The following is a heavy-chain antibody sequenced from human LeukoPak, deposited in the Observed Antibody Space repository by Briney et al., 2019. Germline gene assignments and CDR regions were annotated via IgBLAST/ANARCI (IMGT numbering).Heavy chain of an antibody. Sequence: GGSLRLSCAASGFTFSSSGMHWVRQAPGKGLEWVVVISYDGSNKYYADSVKGRFTISRDNSKNTLYLQMNSLRAEDTAVYYCAKWGFGSSSDFDYWGQGTLVTVSS. CDR1: GFTFSSSG. CDR3: AKWGFGSSSDFDY. J-gene: IGHJ4*02. D-gene: IGHD6-6*01. V-gene: IGHV3-30*18. CDR2: ISYDGSNK.